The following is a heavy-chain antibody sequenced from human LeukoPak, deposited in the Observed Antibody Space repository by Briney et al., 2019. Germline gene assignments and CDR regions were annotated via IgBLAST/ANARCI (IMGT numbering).Heavy chain of an antibody. CDR2: INPNIGAT. V-gene: IGHV1-2*02. J-gene: IGHJ5*02. CDR3: AIPPDGDFSAYVVH. CDR1: GYAFTGYY. D-gene: IGHD4-17*01. Sequence: GASVKVSCKASGYAFTGYYIHWVRQAPGQGLEWMGWINPNIGATNYAQNFQGRVTMTRDTSISTAYMELSRLRSDDTAVYYCAIPPDGDFSAYVVHWGQGTLVTVSS.